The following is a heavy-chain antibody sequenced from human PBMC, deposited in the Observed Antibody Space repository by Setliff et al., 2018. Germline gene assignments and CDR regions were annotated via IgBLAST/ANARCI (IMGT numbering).Heavy chain of an antibody. Sequence: SETLSLTCTVSGGSISSSHYYWDWIRQPPGKGLEWIGSIYFTGSTYYNPSLKSRVTISIDTSKSQFSLNLSSVTAADTAIYYCAKVMFGGMYFDYWARESWSPSPQ. V-gene: IGHV4-39*07. CDR2: IYFTGST. J-gene: IGHJ4*02. CDR1: GGSISSSHYY. CDR3: AKVMFGGMYFDY. D-gene: IGHD2-15*01.